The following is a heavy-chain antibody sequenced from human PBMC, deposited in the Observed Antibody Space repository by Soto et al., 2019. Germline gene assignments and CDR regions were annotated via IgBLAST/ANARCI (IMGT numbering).Heavy chain of an antibody. CDR1: VYTFTNYG. Sequence: QVQLLQSVAEVKKPGASVKVSCKASVYTFTNYGITWVRQAPGQGLEWMGWIRAYNGDTHYTQRLQGRVTMTTDTSTSTAYMELRGLRSDDTAVYYCARVRQRVGYFYYYMDGWGKGTTVTVSS. V-gene: IGHV1-18*01. CDR2: IRAYNGDT. CDR3: ARVRQRVGYFYYYMDG. D-gene: IGHD6-6*01. J-gene: IGHJ6*03.